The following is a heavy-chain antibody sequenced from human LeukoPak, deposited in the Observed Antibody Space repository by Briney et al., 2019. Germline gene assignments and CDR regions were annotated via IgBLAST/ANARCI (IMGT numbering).Heavy chain of an antibody. D-gene: IGHD6-13*01. CDR2: VNPIDGGT. V-gene: IGHV1-2*02. J-gene: IGHJ1*01. CDR1: GYTFTGYY. Sequence: ASVKVSCKASGYTFTGYYIHWVRQAPGQGLEWMGWVNPIDGGTSYAQKFQGRVTMTWDTSITTGYMELSTLTSEDTAVYYCARDLDSSWTGYFQPWGQGTLVTVSS. CDR3: ARDLDSSWTGYFQP.